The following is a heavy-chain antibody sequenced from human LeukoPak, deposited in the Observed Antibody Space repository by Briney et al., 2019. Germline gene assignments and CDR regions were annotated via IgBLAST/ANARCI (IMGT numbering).Heavy chain of an antibody. D-gene: IGHD2-2*02. CDR3: ARALVVPAAIPVVDAFDI. Sequence: ASVKVSCKASGYTFTSYDINWVRQATGQGLEWMGWMNPNSGNTGYAQKFQGRVTITRNTSISTAYMELSSPRSEDTAVYYCARALVVPAAIPVVDAFDIWGQGTMVTVSS. CDR1: GYTFTSYD. J-gene: IGHJ3*02. V-gene: IGHV1-8*03. CDR2: MNPNSGNT.